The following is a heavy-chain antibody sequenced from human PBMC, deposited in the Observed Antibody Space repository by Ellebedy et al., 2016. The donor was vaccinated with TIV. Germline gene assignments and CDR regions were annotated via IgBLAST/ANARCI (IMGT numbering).Heavy chain of an antibody. CDR2: IYPGDSDI. Sequence: GESLKISCKGFGYSFTDYWIGWVRQMTGKGLEWMGIIYPGDSDIRYSPSFQGQVTISADKSISTAYLQWSSLKASDTAMYYCARHAGSWFSGGSKAVVYWGQGTLVTVSS. J-gene: IGHJ4*02. V-gene: IGHV5-51*01. D-gene: IGHD6-13*01. CDR3: ARHAGSWFSGGSKAVVY. CDR1: GYSFTDYW.